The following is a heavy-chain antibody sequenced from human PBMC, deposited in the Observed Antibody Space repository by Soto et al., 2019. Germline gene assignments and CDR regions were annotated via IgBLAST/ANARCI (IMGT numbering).Heavy chain of an antibody. CDR1: GGSISSYY. V-gene: IGHV4-59*01. CDR2: VYNSGST. J-gene: IGHJ5*02. CDR3: ERGGPSSKWLDP. Sequence: SETLSLTCTVSGGSISSYYWSWIRQPPGKGLEWIGYVYNSGSTNYNPSLKSRVTISIDTSKNQFSLKLTSLTATDTAVYYCERGGPSSKWLDPWGQGTLVTVSS.